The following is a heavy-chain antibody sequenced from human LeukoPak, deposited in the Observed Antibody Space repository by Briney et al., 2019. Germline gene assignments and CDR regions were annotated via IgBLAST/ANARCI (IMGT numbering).Heavy chain of an antibody. J-gene: IGHJ1*01. CDR1: GFTFSSYG. Sequence: GGSLRLSCAASGFTFSSYGMHWVRQAPGKGLEWVAFIRYDGSNKYYADSVKGRFTISRDNSKNTLYLQMNSLRAEDTAVYYCAKGLHKYCSSTSCYTGEYFQHWGQGTLVTVSS. CDR3: AKGLHKYCSSTSCYTGEYFQH. D-gene: IGHD2-2*02. CDR2: IRYDGSNK. V-gene: IGHV3-30*02.